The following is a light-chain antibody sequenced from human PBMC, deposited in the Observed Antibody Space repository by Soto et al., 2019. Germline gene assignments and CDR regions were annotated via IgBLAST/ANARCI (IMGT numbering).Light chain of an antibody. V-gene: IGKV3-20*01. CDR2: GAS. J-gene: IGKJ1*01. CDR3: EQYGSSPT. Sequence: ESVLTQSPGTLSLSPGERATLSCRASQSVSSSYLAWYQQKPDQAPRLLIYGASSRATGIPDKFSGSGSGTNFTLTIIRLASEDFAAYYFEQYGSSPTFGPGTKVEIK. CDR1: QSVSSSY.